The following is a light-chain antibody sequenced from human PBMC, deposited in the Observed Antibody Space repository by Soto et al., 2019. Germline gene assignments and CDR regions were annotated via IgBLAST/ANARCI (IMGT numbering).Light chain of an antibody. CDR2: EVS. J-gene: IGLJ3*02. Sequence: QSALTQPPSASGSPGQSVTISCTGTSRDVGAYNYVSWYQQHPGKAPKVMIFEVSKRPSGVPDRFSGSKSGNTASLTVSGLQAEDEADYYCSSFAGSNEVVFGGGTKLTVL. V-gene: IGLV2-8*01. CDR1: SRDVGAYNY. CDR3: SSFAGSNEVV.